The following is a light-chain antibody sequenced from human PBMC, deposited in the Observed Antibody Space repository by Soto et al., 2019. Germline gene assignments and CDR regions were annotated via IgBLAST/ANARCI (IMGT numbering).Light chain of an antibody. J-gene: IGLJ1*01. Sequence: SYELTQPPSVSVSPGQPASITCSGDDLRDKYACWYQHKPGQSPVLVIYQDTKRPSGIPERFSGSNSGTTATLTISGTQATDEADYYCQAWDSTTVVFGTGTKVTVL. CDR1: DLRDKY. CDR2: QDT. CDR3: QAWDSTTVV. V-gene: IGLV3-1*01.